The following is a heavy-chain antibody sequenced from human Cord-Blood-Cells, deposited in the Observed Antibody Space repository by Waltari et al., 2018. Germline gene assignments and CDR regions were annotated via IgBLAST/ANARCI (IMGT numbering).Heavy chain of an antibody. J-gene: IGHJ1*01. Sequence: GQGLEWMGGIIPIFGTANYAQKFQGRVTITADESTSTAYMELSSLRSEDTAVYYCARPHCSGGSCYSEHFQHWGQGTLVTVSS. V-gene: IGHV1-69*01. D-gene: IGHD2-15*01. CDR3: ARPHCSGGSCYSEHFQH. CDR2: IIPIFGTA.